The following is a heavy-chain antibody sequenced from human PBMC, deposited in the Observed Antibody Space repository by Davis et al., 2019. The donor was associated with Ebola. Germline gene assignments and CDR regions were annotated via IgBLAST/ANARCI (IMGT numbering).Heavy chain of an antibody. V-gene: IGHV4-59*01. J-gene: IGHJ3*02. Sequence: SDTLSLTCTVSGGSISSYYWSWIRQPPGKGLEWIGYIYYSGSTNYNPSLKSRVTISVDTSKNQFSLKLSSVTAADTAVYYCARVIPIFGPRGAFDIWGQGTMVTVSS. CDR1: GGSISSYY. D-gene: IGHD3-3*01. CDR3: ARVIPIFGPRGAFDI. CDR2: IYYSGST.